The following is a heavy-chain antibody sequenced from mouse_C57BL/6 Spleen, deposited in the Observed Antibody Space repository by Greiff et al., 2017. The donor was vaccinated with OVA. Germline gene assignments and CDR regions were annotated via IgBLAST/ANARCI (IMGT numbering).Heavy chain of an antibody. CDR1: GYAFSSSW. Sequence: QVQLQQSGPELVKPGASVKISCKASGYAFSSSWMNWVKQRPGKGLEWIGRIYPGDGDTNYNGKFKGKATLTADKSPSTAYMQLSILTSEDSAVYFCARQPDYYGSSSFAYWGQGTLVTVSA. CDR2: IYPGDGDT. CDR3: ARQPDYYGSSSFAY. J-gene: IGHJ3*01. V-gene: IGHV1-82*01. D-gene: IGHD1-1*01.